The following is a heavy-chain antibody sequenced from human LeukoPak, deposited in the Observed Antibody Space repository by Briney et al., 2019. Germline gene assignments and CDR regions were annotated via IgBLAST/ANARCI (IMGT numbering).Heavy chain of an antibody. D-gene: IGHD2-15*01. Sequence: SETLSLTCAVCGGSFSGYYWSWIRQPPGKGLEWIGEINHSGSTNYNPSLKSRVTISVDTSKNQFSLKLSSVTAADTAVYYCARGLSAIVYWGQGTLVTVSS. CDR3: ARGLSAIVY. CDR2: INHSGST. J-gene: IGHJ4*02. V-gene: IGHV4-34*01. CDR1: GGSFSGYY.